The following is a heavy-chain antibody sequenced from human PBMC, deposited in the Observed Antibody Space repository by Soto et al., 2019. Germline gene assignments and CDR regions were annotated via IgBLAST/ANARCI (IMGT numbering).Heavy chain of an antibody. CDR2: INPNSGGT. J-gene: IGHJ5*02. CDR3: ARDYPPDYYDSSGYYFGCWFDV. Sequence: ASVKVSCKASGYTFTGYYMHWVRQAPGQGLEWMGWINPNSGGTNYAQKFQGRVTMTRDTSISTAYMELSRLRFDDTAVYYCARDYPPDYYDSSGYYFGCWFDVWGQGTLVTVCS. CDR1: GYTFTGYY. D-gene: IGHD3-22*01. V-gene: IGHV1-2*02.